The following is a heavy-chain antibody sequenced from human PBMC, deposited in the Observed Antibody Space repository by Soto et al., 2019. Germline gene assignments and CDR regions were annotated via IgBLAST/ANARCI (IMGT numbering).Heavy chain of an antibody. D-gene: IGHD2-15*01. CDR3: ARGIVAVESPSGKEYYNFYGMDV. Sequence: QVQLVQSGAEVKKPGSSVKVSCKASGDTFSSYAINWVRQGPGQGLEWMGGIIHMFGTANYAEKFQGRVTITADESTSTVSMEQNSVRSKDTAVYYCARGIVAVESPSGKEYYNFYGMDVWGQGTTVTVSS. J-gene: IGHJ6*02. V-gene: IGHV1-69*01. CDR1: GDTFSSYA. CDR2: IIHMFGTA.